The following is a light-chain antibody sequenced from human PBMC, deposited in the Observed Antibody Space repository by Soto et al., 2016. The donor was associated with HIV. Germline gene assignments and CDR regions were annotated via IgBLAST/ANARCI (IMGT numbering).Light chain of an antibody. J-gene: IGKJ2*01. V-gene: IGKV1-12*01. Sequence: DIQMTQSPSSMSASVGDGVTITCRASQGIRSWLAWYQQKPGKAPKLLIYAASSLQSGVPSRFSGSGSGTDFTLTINSLQPEDFASYYCQQANSFPYTFGQGTKLEIK. CDR1: QGIRSW. CDR3: QQANSFPYT. CDR2: AAS.